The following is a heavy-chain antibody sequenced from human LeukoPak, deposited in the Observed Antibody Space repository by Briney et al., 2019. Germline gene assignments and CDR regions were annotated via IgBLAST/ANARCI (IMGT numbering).Heavy chain of an antibody. V-gene: IGHV1-18*01. CDR3: ARTTSTESAGDY. Sequence: GVSVNGPWKAARCTVNKCRIRWVRHAPEQGLEWMGWISAYNGNTNYAQKLQGRVTMTTDTSTSTAYMELRSLRSDDTAVYYCARTTSTESAGDYWGQGTLVTVSS. J-gene: IGHJ4*02. D-gene: IGHD5/OR15-5a*01. CDR1: RCTVNKCR. CDR2: ISAYNGNT.